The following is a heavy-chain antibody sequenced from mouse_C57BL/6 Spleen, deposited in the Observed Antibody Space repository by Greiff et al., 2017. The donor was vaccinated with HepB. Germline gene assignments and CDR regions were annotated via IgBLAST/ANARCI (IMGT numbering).Heavy chain of an antibody. CDR2: IYPSDSET. V-gene: IGHV1-61*01. J-gene: IGHJ4*01. CDR3: ARGGLRRAMDY. CDR1: GYTFTSYW. Sequence: QVQLQQPGAELVRPGSSVKLSCKASGYTFTSYWMDWVKQRPGQGLEWIGNIYPSDSETHYNQKFKDKATLPVDKSSSTAYMQLSSLTSEDSAVYYCARGGLRRAMDYWGQGTSVTVSS. D-gene: IGHD2-2*01.